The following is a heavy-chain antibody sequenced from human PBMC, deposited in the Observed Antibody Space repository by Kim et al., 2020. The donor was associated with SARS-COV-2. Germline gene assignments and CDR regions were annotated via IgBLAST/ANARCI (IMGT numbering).Heavy chain of an antibody. V-gene: IGHV3-48*03. Sequence: GGSLRLSCAASGFTFSSYEMNWVRQAPGKGLEWVSYISSSGSTIYYADSVKGRFTISRDNAKNSLYLQMNSLRAEDTAVYYCARDPNPYDILTGPDAFDIWGQGTMVTVSS. D-gene: IGHD3-9*01. CDR3: ARDPNPYDILTGPDAFDI. CDR1: GFTFSSYE. CDR2: ISSSGSTI. J-gene: IGHJ3*02.